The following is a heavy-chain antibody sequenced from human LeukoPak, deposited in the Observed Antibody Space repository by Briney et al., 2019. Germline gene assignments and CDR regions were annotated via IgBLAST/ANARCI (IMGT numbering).Heavy chain of an antibody. Sequence: EAGGSLRLSCAASGFTFSDYYMNWVRQAPGKGLEWVSSISSSNTLYYADSVKGRFTISRDNSKNTLYLQMNSLRAEDTAVYYCAKDPLPPVNWGQGTLVTVSS. CDR3: AKDPLPPVN. J-gene: IGHJ4*02. CDR1: GFTFSDYY. V-gene: IGHV3-69-1*01. CDR2: ISSSNTL. D-gene: IGHD4-11*01.